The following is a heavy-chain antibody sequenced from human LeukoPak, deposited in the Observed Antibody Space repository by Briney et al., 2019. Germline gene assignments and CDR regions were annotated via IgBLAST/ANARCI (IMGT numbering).Heavy chain of an antibody. CDR1: LDSTTSSF. D-gene: IGHD3-10*01. V-gene: IGHV4-4*02. Sequence: SETLSLTYAVSLDSTTSSFWSWVRQPPGKGLEWIGEIHRSGSPNYNPSLQSRVTISIDRSRNQIVLELSSVTAADTTVYYCAIEILGGFNPGGSSGGGTLVTVSS. CDR2: IHRSGSP. J-gene: IGHJ5*02. CDR3: AIEILGGFNPGGS.